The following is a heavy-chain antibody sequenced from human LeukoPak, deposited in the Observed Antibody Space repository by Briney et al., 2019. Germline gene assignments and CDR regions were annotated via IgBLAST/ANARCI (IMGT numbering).Heavy chain of an antibody. Sequence: ASVKVSCKASGYTFTSYDINWVRQAAGQGLEWMGWMNPNSGNTGYAQKFQGRVTMTRNTSISTAYMELSSPRSEDTAVYYCARVLRGVAVLFDPWGQGTLVTVSS. CDR2: MNPNSGNT. J-gene: IGHJ5*02. D-gene: IGHD6-19*01. CDR3: ARVLRGVAVLFDP. CDR1: GYTFTSYD. V-gene: IGHV1-8*01.